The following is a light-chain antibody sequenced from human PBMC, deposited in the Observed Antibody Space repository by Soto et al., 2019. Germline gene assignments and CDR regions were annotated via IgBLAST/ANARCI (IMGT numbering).Light chain of an antibody. Sequence: DIQMTQSPSPLSGSVGDRVTIPCRASQRISSWLAWYQQKPGKAPKLLIYKASTLKSGVPSRFSGSGSGTEFTLTISSLQPDDFATYYCQHYNSYSEAFGQGTKVAIK. CDR2: KAS. J-gene: IGKJ1*01. V-gene: IGKV1-5*03. CDR1: QRISSW. CDR3: QHYNSYSEA.